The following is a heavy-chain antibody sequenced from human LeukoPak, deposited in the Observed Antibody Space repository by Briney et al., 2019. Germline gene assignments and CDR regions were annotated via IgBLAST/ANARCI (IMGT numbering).Heavy chain of an antibody. V-gene: IGHV3-23*01. CDR2: ITGSGGFT. Sequence: QPGGSLRLSCAASGFPFSTYAMNWVRRAPGKGLEWVSVITGSGGFTQYADSVKGRFTISRDNSKNTVYLQMNSLRVEDTALYYCVRSLDYWGQGTLVTVSS. J-gene: IGHJ4*02. CDR1: GFPFSTYA. CDR3: VRSLDY.